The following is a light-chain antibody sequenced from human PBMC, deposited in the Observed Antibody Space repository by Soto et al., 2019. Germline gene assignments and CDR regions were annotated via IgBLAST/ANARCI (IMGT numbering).Light chain of an antibody. CDR3: LQYNNDPWT. CDR1: QSINNW. CDR2: DAS. J-gene: IGKJ1*01. V-gene: IGKV1-5*01. Sequence: DIQMTQSPSTLSASVGDRVTITCRASQSINNWLAWYQQKPGEAPRLLIYDASSLESGVPSRSSGSGSGTELTLTISSLQPDDFANYYCLQYNNDPWTFGQGTKVDIK.